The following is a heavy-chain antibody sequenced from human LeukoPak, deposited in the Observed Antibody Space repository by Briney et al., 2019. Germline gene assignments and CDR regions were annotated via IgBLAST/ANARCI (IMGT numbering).Heavy chain of an antibody. CDR3: AKSFGPVIAAAGSGAD. CDR1: AFTFSSYA. D-gene: IGHD6-13*01. CDR2: ISYDGSNK. Sequence: PGGSLRLSCAASAFTFSSYAMHWVRQAPGKGLEWVAVISYDGSNKYYADSVKGRFTISRDNSKNTLYLQMNSLRAEDTAVYYCAKSFGPVIAAAGSGADWGQGTLVTVSS. J-gene: IGHJ4*02. V-gene: IGHV3-30*04.